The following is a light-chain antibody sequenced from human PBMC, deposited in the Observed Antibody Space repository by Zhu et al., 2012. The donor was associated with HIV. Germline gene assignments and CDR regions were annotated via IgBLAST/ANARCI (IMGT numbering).Light chain of an antibody. Sequence: DIQLTQSPSFLSASVGDRVTITCRASQGISNHLAWYHQKPGNAPKLLIFDASTLQSGVPSRFRGSRSGTEFTLTIDSLQPEDVAVYYCQKYNSAPRTFGQGTKVEIK. CDR3: QKYNSAPRT. CDR1: QGISNH. CDR2: DAS. V-gene: IGKV1-27*01. J-gene: IGKJ1*01.